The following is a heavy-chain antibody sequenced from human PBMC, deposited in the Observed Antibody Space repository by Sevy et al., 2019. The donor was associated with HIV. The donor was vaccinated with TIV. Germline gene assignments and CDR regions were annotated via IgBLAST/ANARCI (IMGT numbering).Heavy chain of an antibody. D-gene: IGHD6-13*01. CDR3: AKVAITAAGSAFWDY. CDR1: GFSFSSYA. CDR2: ISPSSGTT. J-gene: IGHJ4*02. Sequence: GGSLRLSCAASGFSFSSYAMSWVRQAPGKGLEWISSISPSSGTTYYADSVKARFTISRDNSKSMLYLQMNSLRAEDTAICYCAKVAITAAGSAFWDYWGQGTLVTVSS. V-gene: IGHV3-23*01.